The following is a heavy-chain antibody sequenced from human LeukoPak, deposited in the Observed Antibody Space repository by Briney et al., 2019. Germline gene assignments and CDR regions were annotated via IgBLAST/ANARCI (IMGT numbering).Heavy chain of an antibody. V-gene: IGHV1-69*04. CDR2: IIPILDTT. CDR3: ARGGMVRGLIRWFDP. J-gene: IGHJ5*02. Sequence: ASVKVSCKASGGSFNNYAVSWVRQAPGQGLEWMGRIIPILDTTNYAQKFQGRVTITADKSTSTAYMELSSLRSEDTAVYYCARGGMVRGLIRWFDPWGQGTLVTVSS. D-gene: IGHD3-10*01. CDR1: GGSFNNYA.